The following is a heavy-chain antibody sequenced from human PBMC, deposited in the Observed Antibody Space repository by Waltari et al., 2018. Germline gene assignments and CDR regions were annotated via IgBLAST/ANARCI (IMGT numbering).Heavy chain of an antibody. V-gene: IGHV3-74*01. Sequence: EVQLVESGGGLVQPGGSLRLSCAVSGVTFSDTWIHWVRQTPGKGLMWGARMNPDGRTTNYADSVTGRFTISRDNAKNMVYLQMHSLGAEDTAVYYCATAGNYRFDFWGQGTLVTVSP. J-gene: IGHJ4*02. CDR1: GVTFSDTW. D-gene: IGHD1-26*01. CDR3: ATAGNYRFDF. CDR2: MNPDGRTT.